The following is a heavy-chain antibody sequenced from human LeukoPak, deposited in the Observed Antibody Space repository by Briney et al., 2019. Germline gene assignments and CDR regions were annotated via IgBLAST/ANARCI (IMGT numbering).Heavy chain of an antibody. Sequence: SVKVSCKASGGTFSSYAFSWVRQAPGQGLEWMGGIIPLYGTANYAQRFQGRVTMTRDMSTSTVNMELSSLRSEDTAVYYCARAQGSYYHYYMDVWGKGTTVTVSS. CDR2: IIPLYGTA. D-gene: IGHD1-26*01. V-gene: IGHV1-69*05. CDR3: ARAQGSYYHYYMDV. CDR1: GGTFSSYA. J-gene: IGHJ6*03.